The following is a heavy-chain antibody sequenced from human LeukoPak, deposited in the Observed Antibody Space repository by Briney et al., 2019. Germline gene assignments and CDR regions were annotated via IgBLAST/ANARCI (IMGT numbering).Heavy chain of an antibody. CDR1: GFTFSSYW. CDR3: ARDDCSGGSCYSGPVVY. V-gene: IGHV3-7*01. J-gene: IGHJ4*02. Sequence: GGSLRLSCAASGFTFSSYWTSWVRQAPGKGLEWVANIKQDGSEKYYVDSVKGRFTISRDNAKNSLYLQMNSLRAEDTAVYYCARDDCSGGSCYSGPVVYWGQGTLVTVSS. D-gene: IGHD2-15*01. CDR2: IKQDGSEK.